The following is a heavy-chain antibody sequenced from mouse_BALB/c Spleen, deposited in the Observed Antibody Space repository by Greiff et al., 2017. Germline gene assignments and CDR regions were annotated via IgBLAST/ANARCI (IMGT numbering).Heavy chain of an antibody. CDR3: ARYGNYVGAMDY. J-gene: IGHJ4*01. Sequence: EVKLVESGPGLVKPSQSLSLTCTVTGYSITSDYAWTWIRQFPGNKLEWMGYISYSGSTSYNPSLKSRISITRDTSKNQFFLQLNSVTTEDTATYYCARYGNYVGAMDYWGQGTSVTVSS. V-gene: IGHV3-2*02. CDR2: ISYSGST. D-gene: IGHD2-1*01. CDR1: GYSITSDYA.